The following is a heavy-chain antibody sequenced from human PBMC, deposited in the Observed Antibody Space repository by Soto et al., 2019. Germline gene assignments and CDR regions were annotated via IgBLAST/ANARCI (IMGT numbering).Heavy chain of an antibody. D-gene: IGHD7-27*01. CDR2: IKVKSNGGTT. CDR3: TSTLGY. J-gene: IGHJ4*02. CDR1: GFTFSDAW. Sequence: EVQLVESGGRLVKPGGSLRLSCAASGFTFSDAWMTWVRQAPGKGLEWVGLIKVKSNGGTTDYAAAVKGRFTTSRDDSKNTLYLQMNSLKTEDTAVYYCTSTLGYWGQGTLVTVSS. V-gene: IGHV3-15*01.